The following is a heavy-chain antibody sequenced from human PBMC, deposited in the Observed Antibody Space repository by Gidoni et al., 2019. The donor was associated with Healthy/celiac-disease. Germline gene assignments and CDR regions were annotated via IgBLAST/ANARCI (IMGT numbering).Heavy chain of an antibody. CDR2: ISGSGGST. Sequence: EVQLLESGGGLVQPGGSLRLSCAASGFTCSSYAISWVRQAPGKGLEWVSAISGSGGSTYYADSVKGRFTISRDNSKNTLYLQMNSLRAEDTAVYYCAKDQQSSGHEYWGQGTLVTVSS. D-gene: IGHD6-25*01. V-gene: IGHV3-23*01. CDR1: GFTCSSYA. CDR3: AKDQQSSGHEY. J-gene: IGHJ4*02.